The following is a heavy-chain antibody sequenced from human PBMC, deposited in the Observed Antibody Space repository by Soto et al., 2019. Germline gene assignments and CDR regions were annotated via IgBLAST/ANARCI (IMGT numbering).Heavy chain of an antibody. J-gene: IGHJ4*02. CDR3: ARDHPRVLRYFDWSGY. Sequence: ASVKVSCKASGYTFTSYAMHWVRQAPGQRLEWMGWINAGNGNTKYSQKLQGRVTMTTDTSTSTAYMELRSLRSDDTAVYYCARDHPRVLRYFDWSGYWGQGTLVTVSS. CDR2: INAGNGNT. D-gene: IGHD3-9*01. CDR1: GYTFTSYA. V-gene: IGHV1-3*01.